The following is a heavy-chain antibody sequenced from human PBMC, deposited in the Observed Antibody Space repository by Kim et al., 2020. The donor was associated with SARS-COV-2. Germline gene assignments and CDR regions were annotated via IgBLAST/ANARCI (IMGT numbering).Heavy chain of an antibody. CDR3: AKEVYSSSWYFFTHRPYSNSGMDV. CDR1: GFTFSSYA. CDR2: ISGSGGST. Sequence: GGSLRLSCAASGFTFSSYAMSWVRQAPGKGLEWVSAISGSGGSTYYADSVKGRFTISRDNSKNTLYLQMNSLRDEDTAVYYCAKEVYSSSWYFFTHRPYSNSGMDVWGRVTTVTVAS. J-gene: IGHJ6*02. V-gene: IGHV3-23*01. D-gene: IGHD6-13*01.